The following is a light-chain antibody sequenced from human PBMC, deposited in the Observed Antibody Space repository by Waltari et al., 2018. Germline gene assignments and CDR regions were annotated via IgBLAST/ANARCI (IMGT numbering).Light chain of an antibody. CDR3: SSYTRSDTLV. CDR1: SNDVGGYDY. CDR2: GVT. Sequence: QSALTQPASVSGSPGHSITISCTGTSNDVGGYDYVYWYQKHPGKAPKLMSYGVTKRPSGVSNRFFGCKSGNTTSLTISGLQAGDEADYCCSSYTRSDTLVFGGGTRLTVL. J-gene: IGLJ3*02. V-gene: IGLV2-14*01.